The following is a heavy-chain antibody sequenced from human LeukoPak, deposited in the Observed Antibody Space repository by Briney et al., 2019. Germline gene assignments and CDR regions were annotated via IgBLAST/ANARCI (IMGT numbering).Heavy chain of an antibody. J-gene: IGHJ6*04. Sequence: PGGSLRLSCAASGFTFSSYAMHWVRQAPGKGLEWVAVISYDGSNKYYADSVKGRFTISRDNSKNTLYLQMNSLRAEDTAVYYCARDRPQPSHRGYYYYDMDVWGKGTTVTVSS. CDR1: GFTFSSYA. V-gene: IGHV3-30*04. CDR2: ISYDGSNK. D-gene: IGHD2-2*01. CDR3: ARDRPQPSHRGYYYYDMDV.